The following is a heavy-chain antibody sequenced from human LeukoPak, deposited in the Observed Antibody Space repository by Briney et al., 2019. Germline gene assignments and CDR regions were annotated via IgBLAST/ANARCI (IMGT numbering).Heavy chain of an antibody. V-gene: IGHV3-23*01. CDR3: AKDPELRYFDWLLYFDY. Sequence: GGSLRLSCAASGFTYSSYAVSWVRQAPGKGLEWVSAISGSGGSTYYADSVKGRFTISRDNSKNTLYLQMNSLRAEDTAVYYCAKDPELRYFDWLLYFDYWGQGTLVTVSS. CDR1: GFTYSSYA. J-gene: IGHJ4*02. D-gene: IGHD3-9*01. CDR2: ISGSGGST.